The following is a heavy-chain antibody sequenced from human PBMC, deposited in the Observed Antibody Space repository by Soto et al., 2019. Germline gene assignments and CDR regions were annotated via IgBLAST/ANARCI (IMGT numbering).Heavy chain of an antibody. CDR1: GGSISSYY. V-gene: IGHV4-59*01. D-gene: IGHD1-26*01. CDR2: ICYSGRT. J-gene: IGHJ3*02. CDR3: AREVVGATIPGHDAFAI. Sequence: SETLSLTCTVSGGSISSYYWSWIRQPPGKGLEWIGYICYSGRTNYNHSLKSRVTISVETSKNQFSLKLSSVTAADTAVYYCAREVVGATIPGHDAFAIWGQGTMATAS.